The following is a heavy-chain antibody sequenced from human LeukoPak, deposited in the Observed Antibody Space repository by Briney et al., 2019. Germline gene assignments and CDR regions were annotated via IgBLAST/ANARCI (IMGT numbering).Heavy chain of an antibody. Sequence: ASVKVSCKASGYTFTGYYMHWVRQAPGQGLEWMGWINPDSGGTNYAQKFQGRVTMTRDTSFSTAYMELSRLRSDDTAVYYCARAAHVYYFDYWGQGTLVTVSS. V-gene: IGHV1-2*02. CDR2: INPDSGGT. CDR3: ARAAHVYYFDY. CDR1: GYTFTGYY. J-gene: IGHJ4*02.